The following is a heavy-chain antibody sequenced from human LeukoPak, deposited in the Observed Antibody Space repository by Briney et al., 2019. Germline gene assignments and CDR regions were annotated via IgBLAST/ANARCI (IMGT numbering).Heavy chain of an antibody. Sequence: SETLSLTCEIYSGSFSGYYWNWVRQHPGKGLEGIGDIHQSGITTYNTPLTSRVTMSLDTSTNHFSLKLTSLTAADTAIYYCARSAFDYVWGTLGHWGQGNLVTVSS. D-gene: IGHD3-16*01. V-gene: IGHV4-34*01. CDR3: ARSAFDYVWGTLGH. J-gene: IGHJ5*02. CDR1: SGSFSGYY. CDR2: IHQSGIT.